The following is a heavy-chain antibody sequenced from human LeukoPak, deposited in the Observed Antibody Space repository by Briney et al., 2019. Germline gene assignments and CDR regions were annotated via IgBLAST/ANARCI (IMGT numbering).Heavy chain of an antibody. D-gene: IGHD2-2*01. J-gene: IGHJ3*02. Sequence: SETLSLTCNVSGVSISDGRYYWAWIRQYPGRGLEWLGYKYYSGSAKYNPSLKSRLTISVDTPDNQFSLQLSSVTAADTAMYYCATPNCSGISCLDVFNIWGQGTMVTVSS. V-gene: IGHV4-31*03. CDR3: ATPNCSGISCLDVFNI. CDR2: KYYSGSA. CDR1: GVSISDGRYY.